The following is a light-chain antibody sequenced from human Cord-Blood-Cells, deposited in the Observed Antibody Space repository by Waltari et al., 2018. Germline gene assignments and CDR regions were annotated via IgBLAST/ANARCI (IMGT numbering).Light chain of an antibody. CDR2: YDD. CDR1: SSNTGNNA. J-gene: IGLJ3*02. V-gene: IGLV1-36*01. CDR3: AAWDDSLNGPV. Sequence: QSVLTQPPSVSEAPRQRVTVSCSGSSSNTGNNAVHWYQQLPGKAPKLLIYYDDLLPSGVSDRFSGSKSGTSASLAISGLQSEDEADYYCAAWDDSLNGPVFGGGTKLTVL.